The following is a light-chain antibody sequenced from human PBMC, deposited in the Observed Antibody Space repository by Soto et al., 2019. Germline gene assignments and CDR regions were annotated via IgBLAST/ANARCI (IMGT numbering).Light chain of an antibody. CDR3: QQYNSWPRT. Sequence: EIVMTQSPATLSVSPGERATLSCRASQGVNTNLAWYQQKPGQAPQLLIYGASTRATGVPARFNGSGSGTEFTLNITGLQSEDFETYSCQQYNSWPRTFGHGTKV. CDR1: QGVNTN. J-gene: IGKJ1*01. V-gene: IGKV3-15*01. CDR2: GAS.